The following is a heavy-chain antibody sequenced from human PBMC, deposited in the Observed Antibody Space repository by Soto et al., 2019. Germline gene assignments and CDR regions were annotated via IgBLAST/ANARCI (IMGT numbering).Heavy chain of an antibody. CDR3: ARDEGYSYGPGYFDY. J-gene: IGHJ4*02. Sequence: QVQLVQSGAEVKKPGSSVKVSCKASGGTFSSYTISWVRQAPGQGLEWMGRIIPILGIANYAQKFQGRVTITEDKSTSTAYMELSSLRSEDTAVYYCARDEGYSYGPGYFDYWGQGTLVTVSS. CDR2: IIPILGIA. CDR1: GGTFSSYT. V-gene: IGHV1-69*08. D-gene: IGHD5-18*01.